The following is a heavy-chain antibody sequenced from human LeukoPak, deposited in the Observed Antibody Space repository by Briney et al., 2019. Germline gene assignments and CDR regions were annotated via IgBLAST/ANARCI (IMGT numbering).Heavy chain of an antibody. V-gene: IGHV3-48*03. CDR2: ISSSGSTI. D-gene: IGHD4-17*01. Sequence: GGSLRLSCAASGFTFSSYEMNWVRQAPGKGLEWVSYISSSGSTIYYADSVKGRFTISRDNAKNSLYQQMNSLRAEDTAVYYCARDPDYGDYGDYWGQGTLVTVSS. CDR1: GFTFSSYE. CDR3: ARDPDYGDYGDY. J-gene: IGHJ4*02.